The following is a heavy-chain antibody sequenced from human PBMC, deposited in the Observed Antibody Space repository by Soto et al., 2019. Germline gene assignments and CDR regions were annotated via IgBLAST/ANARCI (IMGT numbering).Heavy chain of an antibody. J-gene: IGHJ6*02. CDR1: GFSFSSYF. CDR3: ARENWYSLDV. Sequence: EVQLVESGGGSVQPGGSLRLSCAASGFSFSSYFMAWVRQAPGEGLVSVSHVPGDGSRASYADSVRGRFTISRDNAKNTLYLQMDSLRDEVTAIYYCARENWYSLDVWGQGTTVTVSS. CDR2: VPGDGSRA. V-gene: IGHV3-74*01. D-gene: IGHD1-26*01.